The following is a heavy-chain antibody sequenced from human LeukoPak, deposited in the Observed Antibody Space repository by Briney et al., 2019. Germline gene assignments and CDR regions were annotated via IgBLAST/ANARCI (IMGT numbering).Heavy chain of an antibody. Sequence: GGSLRLSCAASGFTFSSYSMNWVRQAPGKGLEWVSYISSSSSTIYYADSVKGRFTISRDNAKNSLYLQMNSLRAEDTAVYYCARDLHWELLLIRAFDIWGQGTMVTVSS. D-gene: IGHD1-26*01. CDR3: ARDLHWELLLIRAFDI. J-gene: IGHJ3*02. CDR1: GFTFSSYS. V-gene: IGHV3-48*04. CDR2: ISSSSSTI.